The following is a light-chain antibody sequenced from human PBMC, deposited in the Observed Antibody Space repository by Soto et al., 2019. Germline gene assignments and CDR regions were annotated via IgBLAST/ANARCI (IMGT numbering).Light chain of an antibody. CDR1: TSNIGSNP. J-gene: IGLJ1*01. V-gene: IGLV1-44*01. CDR2: TNN. Sequence: QSVLTQPPSVSGTPGQTVTISCSGSTSNIGSNPVNWYQQLPGTAPRLLISTNNQRPSGVPDRFSGSRSGTSASLAISGLQSEDEADYYCAAWDDRLNGPSYVFGTGTKVIVL. CDR3: AAWDDRLNGPSYV.